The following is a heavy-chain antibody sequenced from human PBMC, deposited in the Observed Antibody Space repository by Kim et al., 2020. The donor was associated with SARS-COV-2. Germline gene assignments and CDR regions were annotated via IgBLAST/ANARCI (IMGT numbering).Heavy chain of an antibody. CDR1: GFTFSTYS. CDR3: ARDELGGANYYGLDV. Sequence: GGSLRLSCAASGFTFSTYSMNLVRQAPGKGPEWVSYISSSSRTIYYADAVKGRFTISRDNARNSLYLQMNSLRDEDTAVYYCARDELGGANYYGLDVWGQGTPVTVSS. J-gene: IGHJ6*02. D-gene: IGHD3-16*01. CDR2: ISSSSRTI. V-gene: IGHV3-48*02.